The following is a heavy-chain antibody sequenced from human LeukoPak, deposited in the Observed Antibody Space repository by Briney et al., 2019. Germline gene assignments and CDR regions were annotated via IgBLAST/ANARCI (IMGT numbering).Heavy chain of an antibody. CDR2: VYYSGTT. Sequence: SATLSLTCSVSGGSISTYYWSWIRQTPGKGLEWIGYVYYSGTTNYNPSLKGRVTISSDTSKNQFSLNLRSVNVADTAIYYCARHGGSLGYFDSWGQGTLLTVSS. CDR1: GGSISTYY. J-gene: IGHJ4*02. V-gene: IGHV4-59*08. CDR3: ARHGGSLGYFDS. D-gene: IGHD1-26*01.